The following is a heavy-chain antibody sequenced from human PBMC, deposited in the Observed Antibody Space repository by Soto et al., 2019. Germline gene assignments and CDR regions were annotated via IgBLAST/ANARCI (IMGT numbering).Heavy chain of an antibody. D-gene: IGHD3-10*01. CDR3: AREDLFVVRGVKNPLLDYYYGMDV. CDR1: GGTFSSYA. CDR2: IIPIFGTA. J-gene: IGHJ6*02. V-gene: IGHV1-69*13. Sequence: GASVKVSCKASGGTFSSYAISWVRQAPGQGLEWMGEIIPIFGTANYAQKFQGRVTITADESTSTAYMELSSLRSEDTAVYYCAREDLFVVRGVKNPLLDYYYGMDVWGQGTTVTVSS.